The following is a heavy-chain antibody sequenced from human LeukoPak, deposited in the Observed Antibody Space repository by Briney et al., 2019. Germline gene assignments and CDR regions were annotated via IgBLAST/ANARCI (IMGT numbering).Heavy chain of an antibody. CDR3: AKFEDIVVVPAAVAFDI. J-gene: IGHJ3*02. D-gene: IGHD2-2*01. CDR2: ISGSGGST. V-gene: IGHV3-23*01. CDR1: GFTFSSYA. Sequence: GGSLRLSCAASGFTFSSYAMSWVRQAPGKGLEWVSAISGSGGSTYYADSVKGRFTISRDNSKNTLYLQMNSLRAEDTAVYYCAKFEDIVVVPAAVAFDIWGQGTMVTVSS.